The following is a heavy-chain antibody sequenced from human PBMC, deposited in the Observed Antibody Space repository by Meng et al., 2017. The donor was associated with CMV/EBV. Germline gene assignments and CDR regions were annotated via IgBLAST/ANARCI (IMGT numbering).Heavy chain of an antibody. CDR2: INRDGDDK. D-gene: IGHD3-22*01. V-gene: IGHV3-74*01. CDR1: RFAFSSYW. Sequence: CAATRFAFSSYWMHWVRQAQGKGVMWVSRINRDGDDKSHASSVKGQFAISRDNAKNTLYLQMNSLRAEDTAVYYCARDYSSGYYSDYWGQGTLVTVSS. J-gene: IGHJ4*02. CDR3: ARDYSSGYYSDY.